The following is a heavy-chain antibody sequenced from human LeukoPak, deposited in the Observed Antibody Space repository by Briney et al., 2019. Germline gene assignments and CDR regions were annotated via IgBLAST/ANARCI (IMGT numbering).Heavy chain of an antibody. CDR2: IIHSGST. D-gene: IGHD2-15*01. V-gene: IGHV4-34*12. CDR3: ARELVAVGAFDI. J-gene: IGHJ3*02. Sequence: PSETLSLTCGVYGGSFSNYYWSWIRQPPGKGLEWIGEIIHSGSTNYNPSLKSRVTILVDTSKNQFSLKLSSVTAADTAVYYCARELVAVGAFDIWGRGTMVTVSS. CDR1: GGSFSNYY.